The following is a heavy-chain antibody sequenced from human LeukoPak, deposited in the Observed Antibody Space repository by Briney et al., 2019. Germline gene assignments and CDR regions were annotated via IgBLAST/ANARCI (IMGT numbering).Heavy chain of an antibody. V-gene: IGHV1-2*02. CDR3: ARSGYSGSYADFDY. Sequence: GASVKVSCKASGYTFTGYYMHWVRQAPGQGLEWMGWINPNSGGTNYAQKFQGRVTMTRDTSISTAYMELSRLRSVDTAVYHCARSGYSGSYADFDYWGQGTLVTVSS. CDR2: INPNSGGT. J-gene: IGHJ4*02. CDR1: GYTFTGYY. D-gene: IGHD1-26*01.